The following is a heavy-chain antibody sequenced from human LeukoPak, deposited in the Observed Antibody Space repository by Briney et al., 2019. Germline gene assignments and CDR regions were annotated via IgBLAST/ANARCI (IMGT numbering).Heavy chain of an antibody. CDR3: AGHRNSYITSDSLSNALDI. J-gene: IGHJ3*02. CDR1: GGTFTDYA. D-gene: IGHD2-2*02. V-gene: IGHV1-69*05. Sequence: ASVKVSSKASGGTFTDYAINWVRQAPGQGLEWMGRIIPMFDTANYAQRFRGRVTIITDESTNTTYRELSGVRSEDTAVFSGAGHRNSYITSDSLSNALDIWGRGTMVTVSS. CDR2: IIPMFDTA.